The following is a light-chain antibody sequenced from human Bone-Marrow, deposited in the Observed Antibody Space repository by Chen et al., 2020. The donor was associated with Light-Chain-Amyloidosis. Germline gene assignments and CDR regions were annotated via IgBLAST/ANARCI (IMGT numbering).Light chain of an antibody. J-gene: IGKJ4*01. V-gene: IGKV3-15*01. CDR3: QQYNNSPP. Sequence: EIVMTQSPATLSVSPGARATLSCRASQSFTSNLAWYQQKPGQAPRLLIYGASTRATGIPARFSVSGSGAEFTLTISRLQSEDFAGYYCQQYNNSPPFGVGTRVEIK. CDR2: GAS. CDR1: QSFTSN.